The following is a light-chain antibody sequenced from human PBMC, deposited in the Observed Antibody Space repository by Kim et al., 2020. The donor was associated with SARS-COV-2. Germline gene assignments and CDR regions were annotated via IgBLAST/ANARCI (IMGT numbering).Light chain of an antibody. CDR3: LQDYNYPYT. CDR1: QDIRND. CDR2: AAS. V-gene: IGKV1-6*01. J-gene: IGKJ2*01. Sequence: ATQMTQSPSSLSASIGDRVTITCRASQDIRNDLGWYQQKPGKAPELLIYAASSLQSGVPSRFAGSGSGTDFTLTISSLQPEDFATYYCLQDYNYPYTFGQGTKLEI.